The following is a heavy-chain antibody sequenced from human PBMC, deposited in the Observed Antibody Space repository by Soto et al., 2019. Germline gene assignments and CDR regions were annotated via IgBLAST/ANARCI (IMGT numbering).Heavy chain of an antibody. CDR1: GGTFSSYA. Sequence: SVKVSCKASGGTFSSYAISWVRQAPGQGLEWMGGIIPIFGTANYAQKFQGRVTITADESTSTAYMELSSLRSENTAVYYCARATVDTATSYYYYGMGVWGQGTTVTVS. V-gene: IGHV1-69*13. J-gene: IGHJ6*02. CDR3: ARATVDTATSYYYYGMGV. D-gene: IGHD5-18*01. CDR2: IIPIFGTA.